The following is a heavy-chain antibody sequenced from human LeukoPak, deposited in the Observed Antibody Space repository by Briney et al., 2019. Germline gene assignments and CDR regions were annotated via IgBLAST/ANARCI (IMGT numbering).Heavy chain of an antibody. V-gene: IGHV4-39*01. CDR1: GGSISSSSYY. D-gene: IGHD6-13*01. J-gene: IGHJ4*02. CDR3: ARQLYSSSWYNDY. Sequence: SETLSLTCTVSGGSISSSSYYWGWIRQPPGKGLEWIGSIYYSGSTYYNPSLKSRVTISVDTSKNQLSLKLSSVTAADTAVYYCARQLYSSSWYNDYWGQGTLVTVSS. CDR2: IYYSGST.